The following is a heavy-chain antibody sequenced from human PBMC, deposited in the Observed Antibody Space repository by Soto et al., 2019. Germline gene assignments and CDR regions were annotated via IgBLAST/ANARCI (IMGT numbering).Heavy chain of an antibody. CDR2: ISAYNGNT. D-gene: IGHD3-3*01. CDR1: GYTFTSYG. J-gene: IGHJ4*02. V-gene: IGHV1-18*01. CDR3: ARDWDDFLSGYYGYFDY. Sequence: ASVKVSCKASGYTFTSYGISWVRQAPGQGLEWMGWISAYNGNTNYAQKLQGRVTMTTDTSTSTAYMELRSLRSDDTAVYYCARDWDDFLSGYYGYFDYWGQGTLVTVSS.